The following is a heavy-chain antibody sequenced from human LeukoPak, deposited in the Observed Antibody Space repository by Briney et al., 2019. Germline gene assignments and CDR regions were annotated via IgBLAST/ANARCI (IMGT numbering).Heavy chain of an antibody. D-gene: IGHD3-10*01. CDR1: GFTVGSNY. CDR2: IYSGGST. Sequence: GGSLRLSCAASGFTVGSNYMSWVRQAPGKGLEWVSVIYSGGSTYYADSVKGRFTIFRDNSKNTLYLQMNSLRAEDTAVYYCARDALWFGEFYFDYWGQGTLVTVSS. J-gene: IGHJ4*02. CDR3: ARDALWFGEFYFDY. V-gene: IGHV3-53*01.